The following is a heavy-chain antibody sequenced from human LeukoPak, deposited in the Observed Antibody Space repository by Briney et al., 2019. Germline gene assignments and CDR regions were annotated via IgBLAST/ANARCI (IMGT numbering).Heavy chain of an antibody. J-gene: IGHJ4*02. CDR1: GYTFTGYY. CDR2: INPNSGGT. D-gene: IGHD3-10*01. Sequence: GASVKVSCKASGYTFTGYYMQWVRQAPGQGLEWMGWINPNSGGTDYAQKFQGRVTMTKDTSISTAYMELSRLRSADTPVYYCARGLDYYGSGSYYTLAGYWGQGTLVTVSS. V-gene: IGHV1-2*02. CDR3: ARGLDYYGSGSYYTLAGY.